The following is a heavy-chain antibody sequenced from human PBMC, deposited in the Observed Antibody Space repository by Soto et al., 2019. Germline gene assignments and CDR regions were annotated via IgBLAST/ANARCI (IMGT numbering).Heavy chain of an antibody. CDR1: GYTLNGYY. J-gene: IGHJ4*02. V-gene: IGHV1-2*02. Sequence: ASVKVSCKASGYTLNGYYIHWIRQAPGQGLEWMGWINPNSGDSNYSQEFQGRVTMTSDTSITTAYMQVTRLRSDDTVVYYCARREQWLEDFDFWGQGTLVTVSS. CDR2: INPNSGDS. D-gene: IGHD6-19*01. CDR3: ARREQWLEDFDF.